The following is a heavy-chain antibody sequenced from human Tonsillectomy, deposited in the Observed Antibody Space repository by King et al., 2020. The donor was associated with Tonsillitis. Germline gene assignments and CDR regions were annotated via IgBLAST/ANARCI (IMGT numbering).Heavy chain of an antibody. V-gene: IGHV3-30*18. CDR3: AKATYSENDYGGNSVVSGMDV. J-gene: IGHJ6*02. CDR1: GFTFSSYG. D-gene: IGHD4-23*01. CDR2: ISNDGSNK. Sequence: VQLVESGGGVVQPGRSLRLSCAASGFTFSSYGMHWVRQAPGKGLEWVAVISNDGSNKYYADPEKGRFTISRDNSKNTLYLQMNSLRAEDTAVYYCAKATYSENDYGGNSVVSGMDVWGQGTMVTVSS.